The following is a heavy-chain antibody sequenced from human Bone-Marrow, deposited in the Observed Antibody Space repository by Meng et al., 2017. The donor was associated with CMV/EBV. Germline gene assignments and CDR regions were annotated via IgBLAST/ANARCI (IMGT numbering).Heavy chain of an antibody. D-gene: IGHD6-19*01. CDR1: GGTFSSYA. J-gene: IGHJ6*02. V-gene: IGHV1-69*01. CDR3: AREAGYSSGWSDYYYYYGMDV. Sequence: QVQLVQSGAEVKKPGASVKCYCKASGGTFSSYASSWVRQAPGQGLEWMGWIIPIFGTANYAQKFQGRVTITADESTSTAYMELSSLRSEDTAVYYCAREAGYSSGWSDYYYYYGMDVWGQGTTVTSP. CDR2: IIPIFGTA.